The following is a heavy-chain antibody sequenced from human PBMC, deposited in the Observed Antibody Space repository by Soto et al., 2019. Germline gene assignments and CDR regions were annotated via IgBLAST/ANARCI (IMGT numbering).Heavy chain of an antibody. CDR2: IIPILGET. Sequence: QVQLVQSGAEVKKPGSSVRVSCRASGTIFSSYIISWVRQAPGQGLEWMGRIIPILGETNSAQKFQDRVTLTADKSTNTAYMELTSLRLEDTAVYYCARGLGGRMEAWGQGTTVTVSS. J-gene: IGHJ6*02. D-gene: IGHD3-16*01. CDR1: GTIFSSYI. V-gene: IGHV1-69*08. CDR3: ARGLGGRMEA.